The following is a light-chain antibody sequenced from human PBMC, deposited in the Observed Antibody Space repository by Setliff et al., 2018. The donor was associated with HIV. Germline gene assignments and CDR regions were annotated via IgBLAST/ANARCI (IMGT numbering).Light chain of an antibody. J-gene: IGLJ1*01. CDR3: NSYTSSSTLYV. Sequence: QSAPAQPASVSGSPGQSIPISCTGTSSDLGGYNYVSWYPQHPGKAPQLIIYDVSNRPSGVSNRFSGSKSGNTASLTISGLQAEDEADYYCNSYTSSSTLYVFGTGTKVTVL. CDR1: SSDLGGYNY. V-gene: IGLV2-14*03. CDR2: DVS.